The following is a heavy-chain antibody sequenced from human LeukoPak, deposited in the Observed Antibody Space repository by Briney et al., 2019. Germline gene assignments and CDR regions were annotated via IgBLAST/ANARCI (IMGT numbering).Heavy chain of an antibody. V-gene: IGHV3-15*01. CDR2: IRGKADGGTP. Sequence: GGSLRLSCTASGLTFSSAWMSWVRQAPGKGLEWIGHIRGKADGGTPDYAAPVKGKFTISRDDSKSTLSLQMDSLQIEDTAVYYCTTARRASSSLDYWGQGTLVTVSS. J-gene: IGHJ4*02. CDR3: TTARRASSSLDY. D-gene: IGHD5-24*01. CDR1: GLTFSSAW.